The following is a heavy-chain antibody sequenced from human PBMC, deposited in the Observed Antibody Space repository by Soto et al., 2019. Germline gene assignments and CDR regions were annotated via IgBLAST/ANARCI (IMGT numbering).Heavy chain of an antibody. CDR3: ARGPSADKIYY. CDR2: TYNSGTT. V-gene: IGHV4-30-4*01. D-gene: IGHD3-3*01. CDR1: GDSISSGYF. Sequence: QVQLQESGPGLVEPSQTLSLTCTVSGDSISSGYFWWWIRQSPGKGLEWIGHTYNSGTTYNNPSLRSRGTISIDTSRNQFSLRRTSVTAADTAVYYCARGPSADKIYYWGQGTLGTVSS. J-gene: IGHJ4*02.